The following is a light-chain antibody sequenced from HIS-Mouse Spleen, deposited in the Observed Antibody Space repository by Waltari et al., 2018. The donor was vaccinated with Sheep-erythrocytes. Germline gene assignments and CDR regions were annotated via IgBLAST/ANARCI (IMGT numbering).Light chain of an antibody. V-gene: IGLV2-11*01. CDR1: SRDVGGYNY. CDR2: DVS. Sequence: ALTQPRSVSGSPGQSVTISCTGTSRDVGGYNYVSWYQQHPGKAPKLLIYDVSKRPSVVPDRFSGSKSGNTASLTISGLQAEDEADYYCCSYAGSYTFVFGTGTKVTVL. CDR3: CSYAGSYTFV. J-gene: IGLJ1*01.